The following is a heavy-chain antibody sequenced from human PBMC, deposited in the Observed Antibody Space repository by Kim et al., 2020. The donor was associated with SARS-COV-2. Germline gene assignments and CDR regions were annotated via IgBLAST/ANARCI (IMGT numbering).Heavy chain of an antibody. CDR2: IYYSGST. CDR3: ARGRGSSSWGSASPYYYYGMDV. Sequence: SETLSLTCTVSGGSISSYYWSWIRQPPGKGLEWIGYIYYSGSTNYNPSLKSRVTISVDTSKNQFSLKLSSVTAADTAVYYCARGRGSSSWGSASPYYYYGMDVWGQGTTATVSS. J-gene: IGHJ6*02. CDR1: GGSISSYY. V-gene: IGHV4-59*13. D-gene: IGHD6-13*01.